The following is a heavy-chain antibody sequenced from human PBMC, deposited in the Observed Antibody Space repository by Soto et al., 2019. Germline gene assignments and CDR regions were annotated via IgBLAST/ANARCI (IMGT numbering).Heavy chain of an antibody. D-gene: IGHD5-18*01. CDR2: IKSKTDGGTT. CDR3: TLNHGRDTAMIRETAVPHYYYYGMDV. J-gene: IGHJ6*02. Sequence: GGSLRLSCAASGFTFSNAWMNWVRQAPGKGLEWVGRIKSKTDGGTTDYAAPVKGRFTISRDDSKNTLYLQMNSLKTEDTAVYYCTLNHGRDTAMIRETAVPHYYYYGMDVWGQGTTVTVSS. V-gene: IGHV3-15*07. CDR1: GFTFSNAW.